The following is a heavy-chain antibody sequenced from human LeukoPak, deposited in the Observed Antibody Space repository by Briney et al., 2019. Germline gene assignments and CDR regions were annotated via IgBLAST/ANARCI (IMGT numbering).Heavy chain of an antibody. J-gene: IGHJ4*02. CDR1: GGSISNSSHY. V-gene: IGHV4-39*07. CDR2: IYYSGST. Sequence: SSETLSLTCTVSGGSISNSSHYWGRLRQPPGKGLEWIGSIYYSGSTYYNPSLKSRVTISVDTSKNHFSLKLNSVTPADTAVYYCARGPTYYDFWSGSYFDYWGQGTLVTVSS. D-gene: IGHD3-3*01. CDR3: ARGPTYYDFWSGSYFDY.